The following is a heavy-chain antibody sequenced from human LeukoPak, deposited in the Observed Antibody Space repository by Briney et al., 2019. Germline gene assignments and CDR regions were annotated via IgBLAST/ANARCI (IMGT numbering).Heavy chain of an antibody. J-gene: IGHJ1*01. D-gene: IGHD2/OR15-2a*01. Sequence: SETLSLTCTVSGDSTSSYYWSWVRQPAGKGLEWIGRIHPSGSTNYNPSLKSRATLSVDTSKNQFSLKLSSVTGADTAVYYCARAPPPDFYNWGRRALGTVSS. V-gene: IGHV4-4*07. CDR3: ARAPPPDFYN. CDR2: IHPSGST. CDR1: GDSTSSYY.